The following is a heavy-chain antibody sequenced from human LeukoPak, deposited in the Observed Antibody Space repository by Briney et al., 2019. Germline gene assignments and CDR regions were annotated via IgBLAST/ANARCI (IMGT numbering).Heavy chain of an antibody. Sequence: AGRSLRLSCVASGFIFSSYGMHWGRQAPGKGLEWVALVWFDGSNKYYADSVKGRFTISRDNSKNTLYLQMNSLRAEDTAVYYCARGLGSTLFDYWGQGTLVTVSS. CDR2: VWFDGSNK. D-gene: IGHD3-10*01. CDR1: GFIFSSYG. CDR3: ARGLGSTLFDY. V-gene: IGHV3-33*01. J-gene: IGHJ4*02.